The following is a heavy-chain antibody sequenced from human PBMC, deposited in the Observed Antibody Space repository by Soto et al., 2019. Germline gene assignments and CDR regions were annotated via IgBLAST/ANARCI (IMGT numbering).Heavy chain of an antibody. CDR2: ISGSGGST. V-gene: IGHV3-23*01. CDR1: GFTFSSYA. CDR3: AKSGDTAMVHDYYYYYGMDV. D-gene: IGHD5-18*01. J-gene: IGHJ6*02. Sequence: GGSVRLSCAASGFTFSSYAMSWVRQAPGKGLEWVSAISGSGGSTYYADSVKGRFTISRDDSKNTLYLQMNSLRAEDTAVYYCAKSGDTAMVHDYYYYYGMDVWGQGTTVTVSS.